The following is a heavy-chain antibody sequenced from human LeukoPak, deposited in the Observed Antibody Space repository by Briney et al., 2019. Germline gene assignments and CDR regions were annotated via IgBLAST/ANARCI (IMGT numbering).Heavy chain of an antibody. D-gene: IGHD3-10*01. Sequence: ASVRVSCKVSGYTLTELSMHWVRQAPGKGLEWMGGFDPEDGETIYAQKFQGRVTMTEDTSTSTAYMELRSLRSDDTAVYYCARGSYYGSGSYLNAFDIWGQGTMVTVSS. J-gene: IGHJ3*02. CDR1: GYTLTELS. V-gene: IGHV1-24*01. CDR2: FDPEDGET. CDR3: ARGSYYGSGSYLNAFDI.